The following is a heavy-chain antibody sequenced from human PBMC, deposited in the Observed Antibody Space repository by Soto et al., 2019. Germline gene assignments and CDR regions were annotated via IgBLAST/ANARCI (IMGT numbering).Heavy chain of an antibody. Sequence: NPSETLSLTCAVYGGSFSGYYWSWIRQPPGKGLEWIGEINHSGSTNYNPSLKSRVTISVDTSKNQFSLKLSSVTAAYTAVYYCAVEYYDFWSGSFDYYYYYGMDVWGQGTTVTVSS. D-gene: IGHD3-3*01. CDR2: INHSGST. CDR3: AVEYYDFWSGSFDYYYYYGMDV. CDR1: GGSFSGYY. J-gene: IGHJ6*02. V-gene: IGHV4-34*01.